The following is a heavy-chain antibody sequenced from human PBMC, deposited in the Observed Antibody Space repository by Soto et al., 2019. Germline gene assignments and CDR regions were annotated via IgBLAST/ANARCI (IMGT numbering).Heavy chain of an antibody. J-gene: IGHJ4*02. CDR3: ARREIHGPIDY. V-gene: IGHV4-28*01. CDR2: IYYSGTT. Sequence: QVQLQESGPGLVKPSDTLSLTCAVSGYSISSSNWWGWIRQPPGKGLEWIGYIYYSGTTYYNPSLKSRVTMPVDTSKNQFSRKLTSVTAVDTAVYYCARREIHGPIDYWGQGTLVTVSS. D-gene: IGHD1-26*01. CDR1: GYSISSSNW.